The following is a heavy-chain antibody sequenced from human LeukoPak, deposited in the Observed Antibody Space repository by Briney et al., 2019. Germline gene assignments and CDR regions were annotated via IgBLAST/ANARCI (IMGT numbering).Heavy chain of an antibody. CDR2: ISYDRSNK. Sequence: GGSLRLSCAASRFTFSSYVMHWVRQAPGKGLEWVAVISYDRSNKYYVDSVKGRFTISRDNAKNTLYLQMNSLRAEDTAVYYCARGYGSSRGWYWGQGTLVTVSS. D-gene: IGHD6-6*01. V-gene: IGHV3-30-3*01. J-gene: IGHJ4*02. CDR3: ARGYGSSRGWY. CDR1: RFTFSSYV.